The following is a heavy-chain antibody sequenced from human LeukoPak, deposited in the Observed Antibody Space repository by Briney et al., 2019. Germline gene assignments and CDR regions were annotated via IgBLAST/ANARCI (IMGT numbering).Heavy chain of an antibody. J-gene: IGHJ4*02. CDR2: VYPGDSET. Sequence: HGESLKISCKGSGYSFTSYWIGWVRQLPGKGLEWMGVVYPGDSETKYSPSFEGQVTISVDKSVSTAYLQWNSLKASDTAMYYCARAPNFDNWGQGTLVTVSS. V-gene: IGHV5-51*01. CDR1: GYSFTSYW. CDR3: ARAPNFDN.